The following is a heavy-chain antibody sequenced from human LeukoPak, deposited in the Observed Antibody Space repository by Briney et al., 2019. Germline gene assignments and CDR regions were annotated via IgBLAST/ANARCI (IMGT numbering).Heavy chain of an antibody. V-gene: IGHV5-51*01. CDR2: IYPGDSDT. CDR1: GYSFTSYW. Sequence: GESLKISCKGSGYSFTSYWIGWVRQMPGKGLEWMGIIYPGDSDTRYSPSFQGQVTISADKSISTAYLQWSSLKASDTAMYYCARQSIVVVPAATNYYYYMDVWGXXXTVTVSS. CDR3: ARQSIVVVPAATNYYYYMDV. D-gene: IGHD2-2*01. J-gene: IGHJ6*03.